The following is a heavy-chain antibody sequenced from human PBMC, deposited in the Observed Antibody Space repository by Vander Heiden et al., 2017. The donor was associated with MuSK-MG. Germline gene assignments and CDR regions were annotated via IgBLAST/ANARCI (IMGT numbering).Heavy chain of an antibody. CDR3: ARRLMLEFGAARSSWFDP. CDR1: GFTFSDYY. Sequence: QVQLVESGGGLVKPGGSLRLPCAASGFTFSDYYMSWIRQAPGKGLEWVSYISSSGSTIYYADSVKGRVTISRDNAKNSLYRQMNSLRAEDTAVYYCARRLMLEFGAARSSWFDPWGQGTLVTVSS. J-gene: IGHJ5*02. V-gene: IGHV3-11*01. D-gene: IGHD6-6*01. CDR2: ISSSGSTI.